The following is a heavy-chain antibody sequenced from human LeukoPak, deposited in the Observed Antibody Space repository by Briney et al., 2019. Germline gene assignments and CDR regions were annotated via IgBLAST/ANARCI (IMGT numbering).Heavy chain of an antibody. CDR1: GDSIRSSSDY. Sequence: PSETLSLTCTVSGDSIRSSSDYWAWIRQPPGKGLEWIGRVYYSGSTHYNPSLKSRVTISVDTSKGLFSLKLTSVTATDTAVYYCARNASEVKYRYDGSGHDLQQRFSWFDPWGQGTLVTVSS. J-gene: IGHJ5*02. V-gene: IGHV4-39*01. CDR3: ARNASEVKYRYDGSGHDLQQRFSWFDP. D-gene: IGHD3-22*01. CDR2: VYYSGST.